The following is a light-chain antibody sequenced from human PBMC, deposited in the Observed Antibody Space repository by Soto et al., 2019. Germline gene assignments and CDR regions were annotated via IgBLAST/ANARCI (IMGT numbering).Light chain of an antibody. CDR3: QQYGSSPRT. Sequence: EIVMTQSPATLSLSPGERATLSCRASQNVSSNLAWYQQKPGQAPRLLIYGASSRATGIPDRFSGSGSGTDFTLTISRLEPEDFAVYYCQQYGSSPRTFGQGTK. V-gene: IGKV3-20*01. CDR2: GAS. CDR1: QNVSSN. J-gene: IGKJ1*01.